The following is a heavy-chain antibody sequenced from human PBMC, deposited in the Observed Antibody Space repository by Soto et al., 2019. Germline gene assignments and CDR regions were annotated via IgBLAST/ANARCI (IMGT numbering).Heavy chain of an antibody. CDR3: ASLSYEQLW. D-gene: IGHD1-1*01. V-gene: IGHV4-39*01. J-gene: IGHJ4*02. CDR2: IFYSGST. Sequence: TSETLSLTCTVSGGSISSSTYYWGWIRQSPGKGLEWIGSIFYSGSTYFNPSFKSRVTISVDTSKNQFSLKLSSVTVADTAIYYCASLSYEQLWWGQGTLVNVSS. CDR1: GGSISSSTYY.